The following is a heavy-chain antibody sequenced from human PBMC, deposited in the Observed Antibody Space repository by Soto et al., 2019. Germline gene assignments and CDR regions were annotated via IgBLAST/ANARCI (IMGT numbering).Heavy chain of an antibody. J-gene: IGHJ4*02. CDR2: INPNSGGT. V-gene: IGHV1-2*02. CDR3: ASAAVTGTAGLDF. CDR1: GYTFSGFY. D-gene: IGHD6-19*01. Sequence: QVLLLQSGAEVKKPGASVKVSCKASGYTFSGFYMHWVRQAPGQGLEWMGWINPNSGGTKSAEKFQGRVTMTRDTSIGTAYMELSRLTSDDTAVYYCASAAVTGTAGLDFWGQGTQVTVSS.